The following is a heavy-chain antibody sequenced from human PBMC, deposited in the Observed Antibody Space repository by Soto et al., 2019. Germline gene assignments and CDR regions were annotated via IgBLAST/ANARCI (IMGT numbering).Heavy chain of an antibody. J-gene: IGHJ6*03. CDR1: GFTFSSSA. D-gene: IGHD2-2*02. CDR3: ARGISCSSTSCYNTNYYYYYMDV. V-gene: IGHV3-23*01. CDR2: ISASGST. Sequence: GGSLRLSCAASGFTFSSSAMSWVRQAPGKGLEWVSSISASGSTYYADSVKDRFTISRDNSKNTLYVQMNSLRAEDTAVYYCARGISCSSTSCYNTNYYYYYMDVWGKGTTDTVSS.